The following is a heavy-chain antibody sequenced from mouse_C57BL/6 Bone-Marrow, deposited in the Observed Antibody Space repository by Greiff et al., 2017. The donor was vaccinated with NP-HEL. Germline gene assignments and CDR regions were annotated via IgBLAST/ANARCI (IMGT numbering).Heavy chain of an antibody. CDR3: ARVAAQAAY. CDR2: INPNNGGT. V-gene: IGHV1-26*01. Sequence: VQLQQSGPELVKPGASVKISCKASGYTFTDYYMNWVKQSHGKSLEWIGDINPNNGGTSYNQKFKGKATLTVDKSSSTAYMELRSLTSEDSAVDYCARVAAQAAYWGQGTTVTVSS. J-gene: IGHJ2*01. CDR1: GYTFTDYY. D-gene: IGHD3-2*02.